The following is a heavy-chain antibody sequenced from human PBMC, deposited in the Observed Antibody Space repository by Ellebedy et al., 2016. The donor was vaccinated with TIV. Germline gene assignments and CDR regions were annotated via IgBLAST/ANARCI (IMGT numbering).Heavy chain of an antibody. CDR3: ARDRAALRDWGYYYGLDV. Sequence: SETLSLTCTVSGGSLSAYYWSWIRQPPGKGLEWIGYVFHDGNTNYNRSLKSRVTMSVDTSKNEFSLKLSSVTAADTAVYYCARDRAALRDWGYYYGLDVWGQGTTVTVSS. CDR2: VFHDGNT. CDR1: GGSLSAYY. D-gene: IGHD3/OR15-3a*01. J-gene: IGHJ6*02. V-gene: IGHV4-59*01.